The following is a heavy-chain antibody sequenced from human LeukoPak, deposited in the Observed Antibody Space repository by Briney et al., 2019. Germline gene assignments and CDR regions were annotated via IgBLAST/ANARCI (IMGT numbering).Heavy chain of an antibody. CDR3: ARRAHSGAMISLDY. CDR1: GYDFASYW. D-gene: IGHD5-12*01. V-gene: IGHV5-51*01. J-gene: IGHJ4*02. CDR2: IYPGDSDT. Sequence: GESLKISCKGSGYDFASYWIGWVRQMPGKGLEWMGIIYPGDSDTTYSPSFQGQVTISADNSISTAYLQWSSLKASDTAMYYCARRAHSGAMISLDYWGQGTLVTVSS.